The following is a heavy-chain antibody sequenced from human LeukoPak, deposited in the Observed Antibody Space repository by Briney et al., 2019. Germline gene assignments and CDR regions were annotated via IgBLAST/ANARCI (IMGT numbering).Heavy chain of an antibody. CDR1: GGSISSYY. V-gene: IGHV4-59*01. Sequence: SETLSLTCTVSGGSISSYYWSWIRQPPGKGREWIGYIYYSGSTNYNPSHKSRVTISVDTSKNQFSLKLSSVTAADTAVYYCARSGYSYGTRVNWFDPWGQGTLVTVSS. D-gene: IGHD5-18*01. CDR2: IYYSGST. J-gene: IGHJ5*02. CDR3: ARSGYSYGTRVNWFDP.